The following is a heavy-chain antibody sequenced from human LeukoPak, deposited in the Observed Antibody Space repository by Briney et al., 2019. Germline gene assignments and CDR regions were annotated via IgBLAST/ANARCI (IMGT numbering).Heavy chain of an antibody. J-gene: IGHJ4*02. CDR3: ARGSVSQYHLYFDY. CDR1: GGSISTYY. D-gene: IGHD2-2*01. CDR2: IYHSGST. V-gene: IGHV4-59*06. Sequence: SETLSLTCTVSGGSISTYYWNWIRQPPGKGLEWMGYIYHSGSTYYNPSLKSRVTISVDTSKNQFSLKLSSVTAADTAVYYCARGSVSQYHLYFDYWGQGPLVPVSS.